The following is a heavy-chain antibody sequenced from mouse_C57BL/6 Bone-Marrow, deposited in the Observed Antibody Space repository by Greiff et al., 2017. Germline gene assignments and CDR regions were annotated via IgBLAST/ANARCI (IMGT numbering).Heavy chain of an antibody. CDR2: IYPGSGST. CDR3: AREGIYYEYSWFAY. V-gene: IGHV1-55*01. Sequence: VQLQQPGAELVKPGASVKMSCKASGYTFTSYWITWVKQRPGQGLEWIGDIYPGSGSTNYNEKFKSKATLTVDTSSSTAYLQLSSLTSEDSAVYYCAREGIYYEYSWFAYWGQGTLVTVSA. D-gene: IGHD2-4*01. CDR1: GYTFTSYW. J-gene: IGHJ3*01.